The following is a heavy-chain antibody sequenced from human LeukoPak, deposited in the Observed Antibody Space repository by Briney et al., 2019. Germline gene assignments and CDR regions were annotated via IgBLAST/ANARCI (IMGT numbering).Heavy chain of an antibody. V-gene: IGHV3-48*01. J-gene: IGHJ4*02. Sequence: PGGSLRLSCAISGFTFSDYGMNWVRQAPGKGLEWISYIGSSSSTIYYADSVKGRFTISRDNAKNSLYLQMNSLRAEDTAVYYCARGGNYPYYFDYWGQGTLVTVSS. CDR2: IGSSSSTI. D-gene: IGHD1-7*01. CDR1: GFTFSDYG. CDR3: ARGGNYPYYFDY.